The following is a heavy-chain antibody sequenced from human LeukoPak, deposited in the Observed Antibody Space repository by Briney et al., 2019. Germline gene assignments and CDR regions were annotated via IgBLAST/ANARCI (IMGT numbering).Heavy chain of an antibody. CDR2: INHSGST. V-gene: IGHV4-34*01. J-gene: IGHJ4*02. CDR3: AGSSEIIDY. CDR1: GGSFSGYY. D-gene: IGHD2-2*01. Sequence: PSETLSLTCAVYGGSFSGYYWSWIRQPPGKGLEWIGEINHSGSTNYNPSLKSRVTISVDTSKNQISLKLSSVTAADTAVYYCAGSSEIIDYWGQGTLVTVSS.